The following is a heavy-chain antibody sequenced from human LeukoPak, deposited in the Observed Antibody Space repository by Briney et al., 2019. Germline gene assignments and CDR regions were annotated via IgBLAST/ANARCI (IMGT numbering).Heavy chain of an antibody. CDR2: IHTSGST. CDR3: ANFGLGY. J-gene: IGHJ4*02. V-gene: IGHV4-61*02. Sequence: PSQTLSLTCTVSGGSISSGTYYWNWIRQPAGKGLEWIGRIHTSGSTNYNPSLKSRVTISVDTSKNQFSLDLSSVTAADTAVYYCANFGLGYWGQGTLVTVSS. CDR1: GGSISSGTYY. D-gene: IGHD3/OR15-3a*01.